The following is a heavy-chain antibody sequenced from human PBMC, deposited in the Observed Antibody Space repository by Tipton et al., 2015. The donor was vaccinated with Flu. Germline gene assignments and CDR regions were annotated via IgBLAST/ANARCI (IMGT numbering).Heavy chain of an antibody. J-gene: IGHJ3*02. CDR3: ARDRTAFDI. Sequence: QLVQSGAEVKKPGASVKASCKASGFTFTSYYIHWVRQAPGQGLEWMGIINPGDGDPTYTQKFQGRLTMTRDTSTSTVYMELSSLRSEDAAMYYCARDRTAFDIWGQGTMVTVSS. V-gene: IGHV1-46*01. CDR2: INPGDGDP. CDR1: GFTFTSYY.